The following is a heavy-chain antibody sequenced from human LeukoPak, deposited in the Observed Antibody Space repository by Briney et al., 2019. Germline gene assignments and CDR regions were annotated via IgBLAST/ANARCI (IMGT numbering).Heavy chain of an antibody. CDR3: ARGGYSYGYHYYYYMDV. V-gene: IGHV1-69*06. Sequence: GASVKVSCKASVGTFSSYAISWVRQAPGQELEWMGGIIPIFGTANYAQKFQGRVTITADKSTSTAYMELSSLRSEDTAVYYCARGGYSYGYHYYYYMDVWGKGTTVTVSS. J-gene: IGHJ6*03. CDR1: VGTFSSYA. D-gene: IGHD5-18*01. CDR2: IIPIFGTA.